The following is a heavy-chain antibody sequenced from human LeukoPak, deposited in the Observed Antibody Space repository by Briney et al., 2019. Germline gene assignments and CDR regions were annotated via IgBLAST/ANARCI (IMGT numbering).Heavy chain of an antibody. CDR2: IYYSGST. V-gene: IGHV4-59*01. J-gene: IGHJ5*02. CDR3: ARVEYSSSSDLNWFDP. D-gene: IGHD6-6*01. Sequence: SETLSLTCTVSDGSISSYYWSWIRQPPGKGLEWIGYIYYSGSTNYNPSLKSRVTISVDTSKNQFSLKLSSVTAADTAVYYCARVEYSSSSDLNWFDPWGQGTLVTVSS. CDR1: DGSISSYY.